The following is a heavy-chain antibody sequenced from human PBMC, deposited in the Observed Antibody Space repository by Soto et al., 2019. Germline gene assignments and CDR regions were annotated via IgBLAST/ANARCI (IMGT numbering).Heavy chain of an antibody. CDR2: IDPSDSYT. CDR3: ARSLSGVVPFDY. Sequence: GESLKISFKGSGYSFTSYWISWLRQMPGKGLEWMGRIDPSDSYTNYSPSFQGHVTISADKSISTAYLQWSSLKASDTAMYYCARSLSGVVPFDYWGQGTLVTVSS. J-gene: IGHJ4*02. D-gene: IGHD3-10*01. V-gene: IGHV5-10-1*01. CDR1: GYSFTSYW.